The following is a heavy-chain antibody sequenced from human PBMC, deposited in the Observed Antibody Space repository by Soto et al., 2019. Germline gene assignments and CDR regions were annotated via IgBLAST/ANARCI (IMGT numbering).Heavy chain of an antibody. CDR2: ISGSGGST. D-gene: IGHD6-13*01. V-gene: IGHV3-23*01. CDR3: ANGVGIAAAGTGYYYYGMDV. CDR1: GFTFRSYA. J-gene: IGHJ6*02. Sequence: EVQLLESGGGLVQPGGSLRLSCAASGFTFRSYAMSWVLQAPGKGLEWVSAISGSGGSTYYADSVKGRFTISRDNSKNALYLQMNSLRAEDTAVYYCANGVGIAAAGTGYYYYGMDVWGQGTTVTVSS.